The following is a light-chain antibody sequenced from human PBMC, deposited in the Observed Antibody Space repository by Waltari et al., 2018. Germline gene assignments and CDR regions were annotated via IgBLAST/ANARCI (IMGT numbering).Light chain of an antibody. J-gene: IGLJ3*02. CDR3: SSYAGSNNWV. CDR2: EVS. CDR1: SSDVGGYNY. Sequence: QSALTQPPSASGSPGQSVTISCTGTSSDVGGYNYVSWYQQYPGKAPKLRIYEVSKRPSGVPDRFSGSKSGNTASLTVSGLQAEDEADYYCSSYAGSNNWVFGGGTKLTVL. V-gene: IGLV2-8*01.